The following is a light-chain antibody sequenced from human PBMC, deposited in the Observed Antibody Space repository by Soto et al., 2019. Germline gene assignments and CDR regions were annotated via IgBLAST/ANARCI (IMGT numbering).Light chain of an antibody. J-gene: IGLJ2*01. V-gene: IGLV2-14*01. CDR1: SSDVGGYNY. CDR2: EVS. CDR3: SSYTSSRTLV. Sequence: QSALTQPASVSGCPGQSITISCTGTSSDVGGYNYVSWYQQHPGKAPKLMIYEVSNRPSGVSNRFSGSKSGNTASLTISGLQAEDEADYYCSSYTSSRTLVFGGGTKVTVL.